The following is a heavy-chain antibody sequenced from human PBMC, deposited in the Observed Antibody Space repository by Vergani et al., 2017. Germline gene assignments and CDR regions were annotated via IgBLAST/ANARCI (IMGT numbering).Heavy chain of an antibody. D-gene: IGHD3-3*01. CDR3: ARATRFLEWSPLYYYMDV. CDR2: ISYDGSNK. CDR1: GVTFCSYA. J-gene: IGHJ6*03. V-gene: IGHV3-30-3*01. Sequence: QVQLVESGGGVVQPGRSLRLSCAASGVTFCSYAMHWFRQAPGKGLEWLPVISYDGSNKYYADSVKGRFTISRDNSKNTLYLQMNSLRAEDTAVYYCARATRFLEWSPLYYYMDVWGKGTTVTVSS.